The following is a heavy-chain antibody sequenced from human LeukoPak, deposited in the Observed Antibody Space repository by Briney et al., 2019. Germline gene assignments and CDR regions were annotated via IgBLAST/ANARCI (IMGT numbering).Heavy chain of an antibody. Sequence: GGSLRLSCAASGFTVSSNYMSWVRQAPGKGLEWVSVIYSGGSTYYADSVEGRFTISRDNSKNTLYLQMNSLRAEDTAVYYCARERPSITIFGVVASYGMDVWGQGTTVTVSS. CDR3: ARERPSITIFGVVASYGMDV. CDR1: GFTVSSNY. D-gene: IGHD3-3*01. V-gene: IGHV3-53*01. J-gene: IGHJ6*02. CDR2: IYSGGST.